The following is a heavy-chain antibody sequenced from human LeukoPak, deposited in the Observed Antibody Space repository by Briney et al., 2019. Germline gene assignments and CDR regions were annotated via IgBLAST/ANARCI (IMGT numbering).Heavy chain of an antibody. Sequence: GGSLRLSCAASGFTFSNYWMSWVRQAPGKGLEWVTNIKQDGNEKFYVDSVKGRLSISRDNAKNSLYLQMNSLRAEDTAVYYCARFGYVAAVDLWGQGTLVTVSS. J-gene: IGHJ4*02. CDR3: ARFGYVAAVDL. V-gene: IGHV3-7*01. D-gene: IGHD2-15*01. CDR1: GFTFSNYW. CDR2: IKQDGNEK.